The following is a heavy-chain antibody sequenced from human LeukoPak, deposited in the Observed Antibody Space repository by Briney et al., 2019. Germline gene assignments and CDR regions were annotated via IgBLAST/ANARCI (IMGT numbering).Heavy chain of an antibody. J-gene: IGHJ4*02. CDR1: GYTFTDYY. CDR3: ATGFREFNPDY. CDR2: VDPEDGET. D-gene: IGHD3-10*01. V-gene: IGHV1-69-2*01. Sequence: ASVKVSCKVSGYTFTDYYMHWVQQAPGKGLEWMGLVDPEDGETIYAEKFQGRVTITADTSTDTAYMELSSLRSGDTAVYCCATGFREFNPDYWGQGTLVTVSS.